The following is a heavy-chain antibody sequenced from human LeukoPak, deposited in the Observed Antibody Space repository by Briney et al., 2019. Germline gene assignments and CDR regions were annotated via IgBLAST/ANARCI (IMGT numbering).Heavy chain of an antibody. CDR3: ASRAMYGDYEFDY. D-gene: IGHD4-17*01. Sequence: SETLSLTCAVSGGSFSGYYWTWIRQPPGKGLEWIGEINHSGGANYNPSLKSRVTISLDTSKNQFSLKLSSVTAADTAVYYCASRAMYGDYEFDYWGQGTLVTVSS. CDR2: INHSGGA. CDR1: GGSFSGYY. J-gene: IGHJ4*02. V-gene: IGHV4-34*01.